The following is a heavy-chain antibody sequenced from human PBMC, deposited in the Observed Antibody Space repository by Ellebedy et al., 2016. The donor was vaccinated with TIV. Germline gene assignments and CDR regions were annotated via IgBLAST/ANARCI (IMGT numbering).Heavy chain of an antibody. CDR1: GFSFSWHW. J-gene: IGHJ6*02. Sequence: GGSLRLXXAASGFSFSWHWMHWVRQAPGKGLVWVSRINNDGTATTYADSVKGRFTISRDNAENTLYLQMNSLRDEDTAVYYCARDSALGYYYYGMDVWGQGTTVTVSS. V-gene: IGHV3-74*01. CDR2: INNDGTAT. D-gene: IGHD3-16*02. CDR3: ARDSALGYYYYGMDV.